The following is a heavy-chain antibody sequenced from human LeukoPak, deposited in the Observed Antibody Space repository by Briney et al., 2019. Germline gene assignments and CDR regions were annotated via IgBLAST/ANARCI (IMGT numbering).Heavy chain of an antibody. J-gene: IGHJ3*02. CDR3: AKESMDIVVVPAANIISGSFDI. CDR2: ISYEGSNK. V-gene: IGHV3-30*18. Sequence: PGRSLTLSCAASAFTLSSYGMHWVRQAPGKGLEWVAVISYEGSNKYYADSVKGRFTISRDNSKSTLYLQMNSLRAEDTAVYYCAKESMDIVVVPAANIISGSFDIWGQGTMVTVSS. D-gene: IGHD2-2*03. CDR1: AFTLSSYG.